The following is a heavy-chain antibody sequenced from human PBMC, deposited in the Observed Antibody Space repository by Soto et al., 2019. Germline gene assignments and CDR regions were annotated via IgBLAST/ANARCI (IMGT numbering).Heavy chain of an antibody. D-gene: IGHD6-19*01. Sequence: PGGSLRLSCAASGFTFSSYAMSWVRQAPGKGLEWVSAISGSGGSTYYADSVKGRFTISRDNSKNTLYLQMNSLRAEDTAVYYCAKGIIAVAGTSYYYYGMDVWGQGTTVTVSS. V-gene: IGHV3-23*01. J-gene: IGHJ6*02. CDR1: GFTFSSYA. CDR2: ISGSGGST. CDR3: AKGIIAVAGTSYYYYGMDV.